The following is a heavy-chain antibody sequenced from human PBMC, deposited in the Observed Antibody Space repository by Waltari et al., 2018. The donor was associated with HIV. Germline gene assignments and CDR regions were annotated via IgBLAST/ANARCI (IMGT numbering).Heavy chain of an antibody. D-gene: IGHD1-26*01. CDR2: IMPILSTT. Sequence: QVQLVQSGAEVKKPGSSVRVSCKAYGGTFYRFAFSWVRQAPGRGLEWMGGIMPILSTTNYAQKFQDRATITADEYTGTAYLELNSLRSEDTAVYYCAILFQLLSPPSTQSFSYDMDIWGLGTSVTVSS. CDR3: AILFQLLSPPSTQSFSYDMDI. J-gene: IGHJ6*03. CDR1: GGTFYRFA. V-gene: IGHV1-69*01.